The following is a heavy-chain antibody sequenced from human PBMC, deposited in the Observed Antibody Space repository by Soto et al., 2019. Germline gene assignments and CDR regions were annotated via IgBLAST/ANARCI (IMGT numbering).Heavy chain of an antibody. CDR2: ISGSGGST. J-gene: IGHJ6*02. Sequence: EVQLLESGGGLVQPGGSLRLSCAASGFTFSSYAMSWVRQAPGKGLEWVSAISGSGGSTYYADSVKGRFTISRDNSKNTLYLQMNCLRAEDTAVYYCAKGWFGELYVYYYGMDVWGQGTTVTVSS. CDR3: AKGWFGELYVYYYGMDV. V-gene: IGHV3-23*01. D-gene: IGHD3-10*01. CDR1: GFTFSSYA.